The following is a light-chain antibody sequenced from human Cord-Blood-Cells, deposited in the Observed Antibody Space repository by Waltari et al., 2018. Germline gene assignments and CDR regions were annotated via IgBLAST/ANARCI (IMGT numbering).Light chain of an antibody. CDR2: EVS. V-gene: IGLV2-14*01. J-gene: IGLJ2*01. Sequence: QSALTQPASVSASPGQSITISCTGTRSDVGGYNNVSWYQQHPGKAPKHMIYEVSNRPSGVSNRFSGSKSGNTASLTISGLQAEDEADYYCSSYTSSSTVVFGGGTKLTVL. CDR3: SSYTSSSTVV. CDR1: RSDVGGYNN.